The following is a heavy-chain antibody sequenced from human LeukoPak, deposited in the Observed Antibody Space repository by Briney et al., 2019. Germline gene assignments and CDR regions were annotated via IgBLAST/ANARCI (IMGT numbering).Heavy chain of an antibody. D-gene: IGHD2-15*01. CDR2: IRYDGSNK. V-gene: IGHV3-30*02. CDR3: AKDLLKYCSGDDCYSNDAFDI. J-gene: IGHJ3*02. CDR1: GFTFSSYG. Sequence: GGSLRLSCAASGFTFSSYGMHWVRQAPGKGLEWVAFIRYDGSNKYYADSVKGRFTISRDNSKNTLYLQMNSLRAEDTALYYCAKDLLKYCSGDDCYSNDAFDIWGQGTMVTVSS.